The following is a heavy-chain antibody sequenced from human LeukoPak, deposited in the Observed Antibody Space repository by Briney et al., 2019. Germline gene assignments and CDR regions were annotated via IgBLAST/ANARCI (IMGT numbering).Heavy chain of an antibody. CDR3: ARDSTYWNDSGSSGPHYFDY. CDR2: ISSDGSKT. CDR1: GFIFSNYA. V-gene: IGHV3-30*01. Sequence: GGSLRLSCAASGFIFSNYAMHWVRQAPGKGLEWVALISSDGSKTYHADSVKGRFSISRDNSKNTLYLQLNSLRAEDTSVYYCARDSTYWNDSGSSGPHYFDYWGQGTLVTVSS. D-gene: IGHD3-10*01. J-gene: IGHJ4*02.